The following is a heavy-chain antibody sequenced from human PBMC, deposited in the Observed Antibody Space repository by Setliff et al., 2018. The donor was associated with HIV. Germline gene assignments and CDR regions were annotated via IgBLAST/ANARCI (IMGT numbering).Heavy chain of an antibody. CDR2: IYYNGIT. CDR3: ASRVYYYDSSGYLREEGFDP. V-gene: IGHV4-39*07. D-gene: IGHD3-22*01. Sequence: SETLSLTCTVSGGSASNSRYYWAWIRQPPGKGLEWIGSIYYNGITNYNPSLKSRVTVSVDTSKNQFSLKLSSVTAADTAVYYCASRVYYYDSSGYLREEGFDPWGQGTLVTAPQ. CDR1: GGSASNSRYY. J-gene: IGHJ5*02.